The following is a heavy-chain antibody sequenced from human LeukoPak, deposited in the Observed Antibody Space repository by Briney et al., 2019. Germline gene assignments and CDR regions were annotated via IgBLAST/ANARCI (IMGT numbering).Heavy chain of an antibody. CDR3: ARGATDVTRWFDP. Sequence: GGSLRLSCSASGFTFSSSWMNWVRQAPGKGLEWVANINQDGSKQNYVDSVKGRFTVSRDNAKNSLYLQMNGLRAEDTAVYYCARGATDVTRWFDPWGQGTRVTVSS. J-gene: IGHJ5*02. CDR2: INQDGSKQ. CDR1: GFTFSSSW. V-gene: IGHV3-7*01. D-gene: IGHD1-1*01.